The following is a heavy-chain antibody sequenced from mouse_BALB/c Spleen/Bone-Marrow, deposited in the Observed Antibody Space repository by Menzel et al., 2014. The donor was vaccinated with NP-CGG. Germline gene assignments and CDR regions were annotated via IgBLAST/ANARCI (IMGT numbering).Heavy chain of an antibody. Sequence: ESGAELMKPGASVKISCKATGYTFSTYWIEWVKQRPGHGLEWIGEILPGSGTTNYNEKFKGKATFTADTSSNTAYMQLSSLTSEDSAVYYCARLITTGGFAYWGQGTLVTVPA. CDR3: ARLITTGGFAY. D-gene: IGHD2-4*01. CDR1: GYTFSTYW. J-gene: IGHJ3*01. V-gene: IGHV1-9*01. CDR2: ILPGSGTT.